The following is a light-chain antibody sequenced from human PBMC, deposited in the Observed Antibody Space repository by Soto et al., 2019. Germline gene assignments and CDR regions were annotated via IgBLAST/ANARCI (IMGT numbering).Light chain of an antibody. J-gene: IGKJ4*01. CDR1: QSISSY. V-gene: IGKV1-39*01. Sequence: DIQMTQSPSSLSASVGDRITITCRASQSISSYLNWYQQKPGQAPKLLIYTASNLQSGVPSRFSGSGSGTDFTLTISSLQPEDFGTYYCQQSHPTLTFGGGTKVEIK. CDR2: TAS. CDR3: QQSHPTLT.